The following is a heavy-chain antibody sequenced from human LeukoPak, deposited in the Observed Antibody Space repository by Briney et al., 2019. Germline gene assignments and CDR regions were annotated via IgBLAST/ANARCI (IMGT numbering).Heavy chain of an antibody. Sequence: ASVKVSCKASGGTFSSFAISWVRQAPGQGLEWMGGIIPILDTTKYAQKFQGRVTITADESTSTAYMELSSLRSDDTAVYYCARDFVVGAIDFDYWGQGTLVTVSS. CDR3: ARDFVVGAIDFDY. CDR1: GGTFSSFA. V-gene: IGHV1-69*13. J-gene: IGHJ4*02. D-gene: IGHD1-26*01. CDR2: IIPILDTT.